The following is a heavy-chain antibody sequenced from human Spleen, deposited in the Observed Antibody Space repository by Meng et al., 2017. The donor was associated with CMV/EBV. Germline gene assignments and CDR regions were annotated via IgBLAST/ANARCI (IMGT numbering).Heavy chain of an antibody. J-gene: IGHJ4*02. CDR3: ARGYDTSGYYDY. CDR1: GFSFSDHY. D-gene: IGHD3-22*01. Sequence: ASGFSFSDHYMDWVRQAPGKGLEWVGRTRNRANGYTTEYAASVKGRFTLSRDDSKNSLYLQMNSLKTEDTAVYYCARGYDTSGYYDYWGQGTLVTVSS. V-gene: IGHV3-72*01. CDR2: TRNRANGYTT.